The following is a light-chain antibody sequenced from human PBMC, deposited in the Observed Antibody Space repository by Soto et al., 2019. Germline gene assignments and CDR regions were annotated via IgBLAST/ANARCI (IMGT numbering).Light chain of an antibody. V-gene: IGKV1-39*01. Sequence: DIPMTQSPSSLSPSVGDRVTITCRASQSISNDLNWFQQKPGKAPEVLIYSASTLQSGVPSRFSGSGSGTDFTLTISSLQPEDFATYYCQQSFSAPRTFGQGTKVEIK. CDR2: SAS. CDR3: QQSFSAPRT. CDR1: QSISND. J-gene: IGKJ1*01.